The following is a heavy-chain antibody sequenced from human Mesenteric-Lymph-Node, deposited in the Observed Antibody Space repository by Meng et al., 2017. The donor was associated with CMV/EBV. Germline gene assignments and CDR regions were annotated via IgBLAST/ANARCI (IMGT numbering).Heavy chain of an antibody. J-gene: IGHJ6*02. CDR2: IKEDGSDK. CDR3: ARVSSSGSPPYYYYYGMDV. V-gene: IGHV3-7*01. CDR1: GFTFSRYW. Sequence: GESLKISCEASGFTFSRYWMSWVRQAPGKGLEWVANIKEDGSDKHSMDSVKGRFTISRDNPKNTLFLQINSLGAEDTAVYYCARVSSSGSPPYYYYYGMDVWGQGTTVTVSS. D-gene: IGHD3-22*01.